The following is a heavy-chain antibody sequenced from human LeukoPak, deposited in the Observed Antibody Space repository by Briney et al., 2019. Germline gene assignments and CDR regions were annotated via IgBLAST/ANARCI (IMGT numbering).Heavy chain of an antibody. CDR1: GFTFSSYA. V-gene: IGHV3-30-3*01. J-gene: IGHJ6*02. CDR3: ARDHRRVVARLAVSGMDV. Sequence: GRSLRLSCAASGFTFSSYAMHWVRQAPGKGLEWVAVISYDGSNKYYADSVKGRFTISRDNSKNTLYLQMNSLRAEDTAVYYCARDHRRVVARLAVSGMDVWGQGTTVTVSS. D-gene: IGHD2-2*01. CDR2: ISYDGSNK.